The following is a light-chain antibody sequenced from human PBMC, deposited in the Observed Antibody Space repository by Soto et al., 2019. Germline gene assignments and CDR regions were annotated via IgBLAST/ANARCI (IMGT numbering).Light chain of an antibody. J-gene: IGKJ3*01. CDR1: QSVDNKY. Sequence: VLTQSPGTLSLSPGERATLSCRASQSVDNKYLAWYQQKRGQAPRLLIYGASTRAAGIPDRFSGSGSGTDFTLAISSLEPEDFAVYYCQEYGNPLFVPGTKVEIK. CDR3: QEYGNPL. CDR2: GAS. V-gene: IGKV3-20*01.